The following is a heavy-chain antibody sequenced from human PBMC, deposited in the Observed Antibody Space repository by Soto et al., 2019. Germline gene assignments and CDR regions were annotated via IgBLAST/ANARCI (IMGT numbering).Heavy chain of an antibody. CDR1: GFTFSSYW. CDR3: ARSSGYGHYYYYYMDV. CDR2: IKQDGSEK. Sequence: EVQLVESGGGLVQPGGSLRLSCAASGFTFSSYWMSWVRQAPGKGLEWVANIKQDGSEKYYVDSVKGRFTISRDNAKNSLYLQMNSLRAEDTAVYYCARSSGYGHYYYYYMDVWGKGTTVTVSS. J-gene: IGHJ6*03. V-gene: IGHV3-7*01. D-gene: IGHD5-12*01.